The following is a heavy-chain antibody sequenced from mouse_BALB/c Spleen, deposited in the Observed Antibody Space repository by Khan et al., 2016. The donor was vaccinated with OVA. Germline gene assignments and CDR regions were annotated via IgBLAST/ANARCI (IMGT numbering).Heavy chain of an antibody. J-gene: IGHJ2*01. CDR2: ITYSGST. CDR1: GYSITSDYA. V-gene: IGHV3-2*02. Sequence: EVQLQESGPGLVKPSQSLSLTCTVTGYSITSDYAWNWIRQFPGNKLEWMAYITYSGSTGYNPSLKGRISITRGTSKNQFFLQLNSVTTEDTARYYCARDYGSSYLFFDYWGQGTTLTVSS. D-gene: IGHD1-1*01. CDR3: ARDYGSSYLFFDY.